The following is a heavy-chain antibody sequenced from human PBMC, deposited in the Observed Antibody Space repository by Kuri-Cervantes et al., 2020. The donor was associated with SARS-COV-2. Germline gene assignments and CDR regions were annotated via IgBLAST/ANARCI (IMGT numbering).Heavy chain of an antibody. CDR2: IKKDGSEE. CDR1: GFTFSSYW. V-gene: IGHV3-7*01. CDR3: AREFFGVVNGYFDY. Sequence: GGSLRLSCAASGFTFSSYWMSWVRKAPGKGLEWVANIKKDGSEEYYVDSVKGRFTISRDNAKNSLYPQMNSLRAEDTAVYYCAREFFGVVNGYFDYWGQGTLVTVSS. D-gene: IGHD3-3*01. J-gene: IGHJ4*02.